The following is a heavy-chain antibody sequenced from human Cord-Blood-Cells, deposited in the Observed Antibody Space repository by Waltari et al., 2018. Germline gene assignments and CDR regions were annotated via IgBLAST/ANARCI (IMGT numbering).Heavy chain of an antibody. Sequence: QVQLVQSGAEVKKPGSSVKVSCKASGGTFSSYAISWVRQAPGQGLEWMGRIIPILGIANYAQKFQGRVTITADKSTSTAYMELSSLRSEDTAVYYCARDRQYCSGGSCYINWFDPWGQGTLVTVSS. D-gene: IGHD2-15*01. V-gene: IGHV1-69*09. CDR3: ARDRQYCSGGSCYINWFDP. CDR1: GGTFSSYA. J-gene: IGHJ5*02. CDR2: IIPILGIA.